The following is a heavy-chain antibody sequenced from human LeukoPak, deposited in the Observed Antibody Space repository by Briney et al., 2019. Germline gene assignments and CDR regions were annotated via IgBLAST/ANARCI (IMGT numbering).Heavy chain of an antibody. V-gene: IGHV4-31*03. D-gene: IGHD3-22*01. Sequence: SQTLSLTCTVSGGSISSGGYYWSWIRQHPGKGLEWIGYIYYSGSTYYNPSLKSRVTISVDTSKNQFSLKLSSVTAADTAVYYCARALGAWGYYDSSGYYYDYWGQGTLVTVSS. CDR1: GGSISSGGYY. CDR2: IYYSGST. CDR3: ARALGAWGYYDSSGYYYDY. J-gene: IGHJ4*02.